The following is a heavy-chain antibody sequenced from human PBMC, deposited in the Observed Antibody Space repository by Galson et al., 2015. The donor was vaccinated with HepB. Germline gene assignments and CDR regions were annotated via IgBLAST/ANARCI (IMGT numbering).Heavy chain of an antibody. CDR1: GGSFSGYY. V-gene: IGHV4-34*01. Sequence: ETLSLTCAVYGGSFSGYYWSWIRQPPGKGLEWIGEINHSGSTNYNPSLKSRVTISVDTSKNQFSLKLSSVTAADTAVYYCARGLGGFDPWGQGTLVTVSS. J-gene: IGHJ5*02. CDR2: INHSGST. CDR3: ARGLGGFDP.